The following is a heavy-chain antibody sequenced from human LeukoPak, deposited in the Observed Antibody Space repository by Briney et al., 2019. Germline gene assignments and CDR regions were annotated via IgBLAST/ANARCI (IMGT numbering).Heavy chain of an antibody. Sequence: ASVKVSCKASGGTSSSYALSWVRQAPGQGLEWMGWINPNSGGTNYAQKFQGRVTMTRDTSISTAYMELSRLRSDDTAVYFCARDSVTMVRGIVHRTSWFDPWGQGTLVTVSS. CDR1: GGTSSSYA. CDR2: INPNSGGT. CDR3: ARDSVTMVRGIVHRTSWFDP. J-gene: IGHJ5*02. V-gene: IGHV1-2*02. D-gene: IGHD3-10*01.